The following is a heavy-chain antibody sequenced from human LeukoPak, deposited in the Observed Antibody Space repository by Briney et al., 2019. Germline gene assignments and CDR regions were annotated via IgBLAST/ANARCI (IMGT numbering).Heavy chain of an antibody. Sequence: SETLSLTCTVSGGSISSYYWSWIRQPPGKGLEWIGYIYYSGSTNYNPSLKSRVTISVDTSKNQFSLKLSSVTAADTAVYYCARDICGSGSYCNNWFDPWGQGTLVTVSS. CDR2: IYYSGST. D-gene: IGHD3-10*01. J-gene: IGHJ5*02. V-gene: IGHV4-59*01. CDR1: GGSISSYY. CDR3: ARDICGSGSYCNNWFDP.